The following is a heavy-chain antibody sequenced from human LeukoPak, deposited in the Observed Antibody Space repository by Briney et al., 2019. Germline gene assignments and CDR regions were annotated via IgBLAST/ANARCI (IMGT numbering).Heavy chain of an antibody. J-gene: IGHJ6*04. V-gene: IGHV3-33*01. CDR1: GFTFSSYG. Sequence: GGSLRLSCAASGFTFSSYGMHWVRQAPGKGLEWVAVIWYDGSNKYYADSVKGRFTNSRDNSKNTLYLQMNSLRAEDTAVYYCARDIVVVPAPGGYGMDVWGKGTTVTVSS. CDR3: ARDIVVVPAPGGYGMDV. D-gene: IGHD2-2*01. CDR2: IWYDGSNK.